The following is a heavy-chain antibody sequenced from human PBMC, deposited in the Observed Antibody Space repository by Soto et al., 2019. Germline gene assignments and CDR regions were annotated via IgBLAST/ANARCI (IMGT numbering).Heavy chain of an antibody. CDR3: ARSGMVLYYYGMDV. Sequence: GGSLRLSCAASGFTFSSYGMHWVRQSPGKGLEWVAVIWYDGSNKYYADSVKGRFTISRDNSKNTLYLQMNSLRAEDTAVYYCARSGMVLYYYGMDVWGQGTTVTVSS. CDR1: GFTFSSYG. J-gene: IGHJ6*02. D-gene: IGHD2-8*01. CDR2: IWYDGSNK. V-gene: IGHV3-33*01.